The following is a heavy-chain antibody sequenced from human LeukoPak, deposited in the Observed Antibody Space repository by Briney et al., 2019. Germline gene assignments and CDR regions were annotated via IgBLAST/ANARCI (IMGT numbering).Heavy chain of an antibody. Sequence: SVKVSCKASGGTFSSYAISWVRQAPGQGLEWMGGIIPIFGTANYAQKFQGRVTITADESTSTACMELSSLRSEDTAVYYCAKEKEKQQLVPHVGWFDPWGQGTLVTVSS. CDR3: AKEKEKQQLVPHVGWFDP. CDR1: GGTFSSYA. D-gene: IGHD6-13*01. V-gene: IGHV1-69*13. CDR2: IIPIFGTA. J-gene: IGHJ5*02.